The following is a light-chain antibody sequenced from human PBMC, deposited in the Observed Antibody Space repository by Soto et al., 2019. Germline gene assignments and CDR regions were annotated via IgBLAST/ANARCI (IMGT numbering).Light chain of an antibody. CDR1: SSNIGAGYD. CDR2: GNS. J-gene: IGLJ2*01. V-gene: IGLV1-40*01. CDR3: QSYDSSLSGVV. Sequence: QPVLTQPPSVSGAPGQRVTISCTGSSSNIGAGYDVHWYQQLPGTAPKLLLYGNSNRPSGVPDRFSGSKSGTSASLAITGRQAEDEADYYCQSYDSSLSGVVFGGGTQLTVL.